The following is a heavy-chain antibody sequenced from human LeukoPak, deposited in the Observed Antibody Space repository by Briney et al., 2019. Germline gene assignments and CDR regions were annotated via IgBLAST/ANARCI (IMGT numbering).Heavy chain of an antibody. Sequence: GGSLRLSSAASGFTFSSHAMSWVRQAPGKGLEWVSAISGSGGSIYYADSVKGRFTISRDSSKNTVYLQVNSLRAEDTALYYCAKGPGLGAGKRYLDLWGRGTLVIVSS. CDR3: AKGPGLGAGKRYLDL. D-gene: IGHD6-13*01. CDR1: GFTFSSHA. V-gene: IGHV3-23*01. J-gene: IGHJ2*01. CDR2: ISGSGGSI.